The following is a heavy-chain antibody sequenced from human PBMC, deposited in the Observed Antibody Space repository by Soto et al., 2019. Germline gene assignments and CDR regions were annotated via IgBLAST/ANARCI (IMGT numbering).Heavy chain of an antibody. CDR1: GGSISSYY. CDR2: IYYSGST. CDR3: ARSAGDYYGSGSYYNGYYFDY. V-gene: IGHV4-59*01. D-gene: IGHD3-10*01. J-gene: IGHJ4*02. Sequence: SETLSLTCTVSGGSISSYYWSWIRQPPGKGLEWIGYIYYSGSTNYNPSLKSRVTISVDTSKNQFSLKLGSVTAADTAVYYCARSAGDYYGSGSYYNGYYFDYWGQGTLVTVSS.